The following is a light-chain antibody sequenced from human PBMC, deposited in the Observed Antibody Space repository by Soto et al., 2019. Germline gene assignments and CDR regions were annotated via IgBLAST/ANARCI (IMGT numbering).Light chain of an antibody. J-gene: IGKJ3*01. CDR1: QSVSNTY. CDR3: QQYGRSPGLFT. V-gene: IGKV3-20*01. Sequence: EIVLTQSPGTLSLSPGERATLSCRASQSVSNTYLAWYQQKPGQAPRLLMYDASSRATGIPDRFSGSGSGTDFTLTISRLEPEDFAGYYCQQYGRSPGLFTFGPGTKVDIK. CDR2: DAS.